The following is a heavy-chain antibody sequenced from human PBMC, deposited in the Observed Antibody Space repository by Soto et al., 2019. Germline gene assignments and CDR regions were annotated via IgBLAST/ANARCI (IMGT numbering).Heavy chain of an antibody. CDR1: GYTFTGYY. V-gene: IGHV1-2*02. J-gene: IGHJ6*02. Sequence: ASVKVSCKASGYTFTGYYMHWVRQAPGQGLEWMGWINPNSGGTNYAQKFQGRVTMTRDTSISTAYVELSRLRSDDTAVYYCARGDNWNYNGYYYYGMDVWGQGTTVTVSS. CDR2: INPNSGGT. CDR3: ARGDNWNYNGYYYYGMDV. D-gene: IGHD1-7*01.